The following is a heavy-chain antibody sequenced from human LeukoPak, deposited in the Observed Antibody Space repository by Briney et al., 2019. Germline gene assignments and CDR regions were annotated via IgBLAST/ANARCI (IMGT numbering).Heavy chain of an antibody. D-gene: IGHD3-16*02. CDR3: ARDRVYDYVWGSYRYLDY. V-gene: IGHV1-46*01. J-gene: IGHJ4*02. Sequence: ASVKVSCKASGYTFTSYYMHWVQQAPGQGLEWMGIINPSGGSTSYAQKFQGRVTMTSDTSTSTVYMELSSLRSEDTAVYYCARDRVYDYVWGSYRYLDYWGQGTLVTVSS. CDR2: INPSGGST. CDR1: GYTFTSYY.